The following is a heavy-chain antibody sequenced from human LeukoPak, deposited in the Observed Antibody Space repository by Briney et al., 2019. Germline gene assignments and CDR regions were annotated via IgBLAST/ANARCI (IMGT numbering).Heavy chain of an antibody. CDR3: ARDRSTYSSSWYLDY. Sequence: SGGSLRLSCAGSGFSFSSHTMNWVRQAPGKGLEWVSSISSSSNYIYYADSVKDRFTISRDNAKNSLYLQMSSLRAEDTAVYYCARDRSTYSSSWYLDYWGQGTLVTVSS. D-gene: IGHD6-13*01. CDR2: ISSSSNYI. J-gene: IGHJ4*02. V-gene: IGHV3-21*01. CDR1: GFSFSSHT.